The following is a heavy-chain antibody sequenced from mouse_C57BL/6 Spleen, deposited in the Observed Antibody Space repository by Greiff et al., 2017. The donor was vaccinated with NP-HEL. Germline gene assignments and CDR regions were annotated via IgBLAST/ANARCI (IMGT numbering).Heavy chain of an antibody. Sequence: VKLVESGPGLVQPSQSLSITCTVSGFSLTSYGVHWVRQSPGKGLEWLGVIWSGGSTDYNAAFISRLSISKDNSKSQVFFKMNRLQADDTAIYYCDRKGVYGNYEGYAMDYWGQGTSVTVSS. CDR1: GFSLTSYG. CDR3: DRKGVYGNYEGYAMDY. D-gene: IGHD2-1*01. V-gene: IGHV2-2*01. J-gene: IGHJ4*01. CDR2: IWSGGST.